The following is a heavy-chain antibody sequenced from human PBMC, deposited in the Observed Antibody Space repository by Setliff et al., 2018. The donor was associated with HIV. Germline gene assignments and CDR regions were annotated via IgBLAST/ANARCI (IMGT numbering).Heavy chain of an antibody. J-gene: IGHJ2*01. Sequence: SGGSLRLSCAASGFSISSYWMHWVRQTPGKGLVWVSRIKPDGSSITYADSVKGRFTISRDNAKNTVYLQMNSLSAEDAAVYYCTRDPPTSGWYFDLWGRGTLVTV. CDR2: IKPDGSSI. D-gene: IGHD7-27*01. V-gene: IGHV3-74*01. CDR1: GFSISSYW. CDR3: TRDPPTSGWYFDL.